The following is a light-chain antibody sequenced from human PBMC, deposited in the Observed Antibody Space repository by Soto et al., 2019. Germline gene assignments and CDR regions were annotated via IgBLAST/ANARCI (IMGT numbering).Light chain of an antibody. CDR3: QEYNSAPWT. Sequence: DIQMTQSPSSLSASVGDRVTITCRASQGISNFLAWHQQKPGKVPELLIYAASTLQSGVPSRFSASGSGTDFTLTITSLQPEDVATYYCQEYNSAPWTFGQGTKVEIK. V-gene: IGKV1-27*01. CDR1: QGISNF. J-gene: IGKJ1*01. CDR2: AAS.